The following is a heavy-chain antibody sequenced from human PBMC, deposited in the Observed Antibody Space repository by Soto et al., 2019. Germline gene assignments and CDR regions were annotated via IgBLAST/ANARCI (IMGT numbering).Heavy chain of an antibody. CDR1: GFTFSSYA. CDR3: ARDGGAD. J-gene: IGHJ4*02. Sequence: QVQLVESGGGVVQPGRSLRLSCAASGFTFSSYAMHWVRRAPGKGLERMAVMSYDGSNKYYADSVKGRFTISRDNSKNTLYLQMNSLRPEDTALYYCARDGGADWGQGTLVIVSS. CDR2: MSYDGSNK. D-gene: IGHD3-16*01. V-gene: IGHV3-30-3*01.